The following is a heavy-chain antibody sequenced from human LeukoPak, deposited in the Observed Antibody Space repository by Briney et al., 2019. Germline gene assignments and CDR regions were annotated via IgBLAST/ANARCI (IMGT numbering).Heavy chain of an antibody. J-gene: IGHJ4*02. CDR2: IYYSGST. D-gene: IGHD1-26*01. V-gene: IGHV4-59*01. Sequence: SETLSLTCAVYGGSFSGYYWSWIRQPPGKGLEWIGYIYYSGSTNYNPSLKGRVTISVDTSKNQFSLKLSSVTAADTAVYYCARRAGGGGDYYFDYWGQGTLVTVSS. CDR1: GGSFSGYY. CDR3: ARRAGGGGDYYFDY.